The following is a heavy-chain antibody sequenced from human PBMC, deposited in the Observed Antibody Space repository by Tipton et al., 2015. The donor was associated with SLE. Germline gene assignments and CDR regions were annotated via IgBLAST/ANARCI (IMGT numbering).Heavy chain of an antibody. CDR1: GYSISSGYY. CDR3: ARGGDYRAFDI. Sequence: TLSLTCAVSGYSISSGYYWGWIRQPPGKGLEWIGYIYYSGSTNYNPSLKSRVTISVDTSKNQFSLKLSSVTAADTAVYYCARGGDYRAFDIWGQGTMVTVSS. CDR2: IYYSGST. J-gene: IGHJ3*02. D-gene: IGHD4-11*01. V-gene: IGHV4-61*01.